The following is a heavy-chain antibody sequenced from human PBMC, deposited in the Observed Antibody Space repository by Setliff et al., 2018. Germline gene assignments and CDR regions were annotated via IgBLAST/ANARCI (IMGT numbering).Heavy chain of an antibody. J-gene: IGHJ4*02. CDR2: IYKSGTT. D-gene: IGHD6-19*01. CDR1: GDSMYGYY. V-gene: IGHV4-59*01. CDR3: ARDQFSSGWYGAPESYFDR. Sequence: SETLSLTCNVSGDSMYGYYWSWIRQPPGKGLEWIGYIYKSGTTKYNPSLGSRISMSVDTSKNQFSLNLNYVTTADTAVYYCARDQFSSGWYGAPESYFDRWGQGVLGTVSS.